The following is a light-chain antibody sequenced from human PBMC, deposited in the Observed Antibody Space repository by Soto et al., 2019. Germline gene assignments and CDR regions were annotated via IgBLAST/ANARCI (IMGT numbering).Light chain of an antibody. J-gene: IGKJ3*01. CDR2: GAS. V-gene: IGKV3-20*01. Sequence: DIVLTQSPCTLSLSPGDRATLSCRASQSINTRHLAWYQQKPGQAPRLLIYGASSRASGIADRFSGSGCGTDFTLTISRLEPEDFAVYYCQQYGSSPPFTFGPGTKVDIK. CDR3: QQYGSSPPFT. CDR1: QSINTRH.